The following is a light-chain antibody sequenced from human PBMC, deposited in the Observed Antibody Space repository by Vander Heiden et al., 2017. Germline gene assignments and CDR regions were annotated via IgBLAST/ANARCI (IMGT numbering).Light chain of an antibody. CDR3: QQFGSSPPYT. V-gene: IGKV3-20*01. CDR2: GAS. J-gene: IGKJ2*01. Sequence: EIVLTQSPGTLSLSPGERATLSCSASQSVSNNYLAWYQQKPGRAPRLLIYGASSRATGIPDRFSGSGSGTDFTLTISRLEPEDFAVYDCQQFGSSPPYTFGQGTKLEIK. CDR1: QSVSNNY.